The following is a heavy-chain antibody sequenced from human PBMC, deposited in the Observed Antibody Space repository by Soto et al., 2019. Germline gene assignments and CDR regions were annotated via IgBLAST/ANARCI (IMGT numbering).Heavy chain of an antibody. J-gene: IGHJ6*02. CDR1: GFTFSSYG. Sequence: GGSLRLSCAASGFTFSSYGMHWVRQAPGKGLEWVAVISYDGSNKYYADSVKGRFTISRDNSKNTLYLQMNSLRAEDTAVYYCAKDRTIFGLVPDSVDVWGQGTTVTVSS. CDR2: ISYDGSNK. D-gene: IGHD3-3*01. CDR3: AKDRTIFGLVPDSVDV. V-gene: IGHV3-30*18.